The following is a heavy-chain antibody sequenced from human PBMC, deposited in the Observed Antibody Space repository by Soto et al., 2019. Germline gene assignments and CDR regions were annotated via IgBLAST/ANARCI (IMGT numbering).Heavy chain of an antibody. V-gene: IGHV4-39*01. CDR3: ARLHSLAAARIR. CDR1: GGSISSSSYY. CDR2: IYYSGST. J-gene: IGHJ4*02. Sequence: SETLSLTCTVSGGSISSSSYYWGGIRQPPGKGLEWIGSIYYSGSTYYNPSLKSRVTISVDTSKNQFSLKLSSVTAADTAVYYCARLHSLAAARIRWGQGTLVTVS. D-gene: IGHD6-13*01.